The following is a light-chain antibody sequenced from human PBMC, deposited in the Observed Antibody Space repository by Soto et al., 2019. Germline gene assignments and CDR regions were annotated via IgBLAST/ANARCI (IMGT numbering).Light chain of an antibody. V-gene: IGKV3-20*01. CDR3: QQFDDSRPAFT. CDR1: QTVNSRH. Sequence: LTQAPGTLSLSPGERATLSCRASQTVNSRHLNWYQHKPGQAPRLLIYGASIRATGIPDRFSGSRSGADFSLTITRLEPEDSGVYYCQQFDDSRPAFTFGQGTKLEI. CDR2: GAS. J-gene: IGKJ2*01.